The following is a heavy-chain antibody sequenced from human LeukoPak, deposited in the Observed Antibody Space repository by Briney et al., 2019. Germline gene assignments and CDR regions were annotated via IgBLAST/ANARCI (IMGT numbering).Heavy chain of an antibody. CDR2: ISGSGGST. CDR1: GFTFSSYA. Sequence: PGGSLRLSCAASGFTFSSYAMSWVRQAPGKGLEWVSAISGSGGSTYYADSVEGRFTISRDNSKNTLYLQMNSLRAEDTAVYYCAKYFDWLLGAFDIWGQGTMVTVSS. V-gene: IGHV3-23*01. J-gene: IGHJ3*02. D-gene: IGHD3-9*01. CDR3: AKYFDWLLGAFDI.